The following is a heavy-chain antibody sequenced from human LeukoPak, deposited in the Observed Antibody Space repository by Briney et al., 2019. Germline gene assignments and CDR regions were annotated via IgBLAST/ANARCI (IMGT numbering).Heavy chain of an antibody. D-gene: IGHD5-18*01. CDR3: ARDPDTAMVPDY. V-gene: IGHV3-33*01. CDR2: IWYDGSNK. CDR1: GFTFSSYG. J-gene: IGHJ4*02. Sequence: GGSLRLSCAASGFTFSSYGMHWVRRAPGKGLEWVAVIWYDGSNKYYADSVKGRFTISRDNSKNTLYLQMNSLRAEDTAVYYCARDPDTAMVPDYWGQGTLVTVSS.